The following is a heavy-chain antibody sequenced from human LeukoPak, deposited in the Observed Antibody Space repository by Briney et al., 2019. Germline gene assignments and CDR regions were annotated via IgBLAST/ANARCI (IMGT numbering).Heavy chain of an antibody. V-gene: IGHV3-21*01. CDR3: ARDMGSSWYDYYYYYGMDV. CDR1: GFTFSTYN. Sequence: GGSLRLSCAASGFTFSTYNMNWVRQAPGKGLEWVSSISSSSSYIYYADSVKGRFTISRDNAKNSLYLQMNSLRAEDTAVYYCARDMGSSWYDYYYYYGMDVWGQGTTVTVSS. J-gene: IGHJ6*02. CDR2: ISSSSSYI. D-gene: IGHD6-13*01.